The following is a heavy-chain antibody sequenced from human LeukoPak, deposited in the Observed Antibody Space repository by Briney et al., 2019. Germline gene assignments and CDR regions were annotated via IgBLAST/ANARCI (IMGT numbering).Heavy chain of an antibody. CDR1: GDSFSGYY. V-gene: IGHV4-59*08. CDR2: IHSSVGT. Sequence: PSETLSLTCTVSGDSFSGYYWGWIRQPPGKGLECVGYIHSSVGTAYNPSLKSRLTISIDTSKNQFSLTLSSVTAADTAVYYCARHVYGKGMNVWGKGTTVAVSS. J-gene: IGHJ6*04. D-gene: IGHD4-17*01. CDR3: ARHVYGKGMNV.